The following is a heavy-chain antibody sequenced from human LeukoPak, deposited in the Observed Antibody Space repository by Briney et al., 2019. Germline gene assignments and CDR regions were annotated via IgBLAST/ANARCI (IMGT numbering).Heavy chain of an antibody. V-gene: IGHV1-2*02. D-gene: IGHD3-10*01. Sequence: ASVKVSCKASGYTFTVYYMHWVRQAPGQGLEWMGWINPNSGGTNYAQKFQGRVTMTRDTSISTAYMELSRLRSDDTAVYYCARDQYYYGSGSYGDNWFDPWGQGTLVTVSS. CDR2: INPNSGGT. CDR3: ARDQYYYGSGSYGDNWFDP. J-gene: IGHJ5*02. CDR1: GYTFTVYY.